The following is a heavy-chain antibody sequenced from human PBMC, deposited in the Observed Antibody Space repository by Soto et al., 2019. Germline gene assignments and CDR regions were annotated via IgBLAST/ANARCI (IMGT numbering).Heavy chain of an antibody. CDR3: AIATAGEDIVVEPGSIGFDP. Sequence: GASVKVSCKASGYIFTSYGISWVRQAPGQGLEWMGWISAYNGNPKYAQKFQGRVTMTTDTSTSTAYMELRSLRSDDTAVYYCAIATAGEDIVVEPGSIGFDPWGQGTLVTVSS. J-gene: IGHJ5*02. CDR2: ISAYNGNP. CDR1: GYIFTSYG. D-gene: IGHD2-2*01. V-gene: IGHV1-18*01.